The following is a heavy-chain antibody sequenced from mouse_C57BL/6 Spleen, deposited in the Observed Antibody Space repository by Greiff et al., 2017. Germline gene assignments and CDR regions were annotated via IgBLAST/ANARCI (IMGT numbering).Heavy chain of an antibody. Sequence: QVQLQQSGAELVKPGASVKISCKASGYAFSSYWMNWVKQRPGTGLEWIGQIYPGDGDTNYNGKFKGKATLTADKSSSTAYMQLSSLTSEDSAVYFCARSLLLAWFAYWGQGTLVTVSA. CDR1: GYAFSSYW. D-gene: IGHD2-12*01. CDR3: ARSLLLAWFAY. J-gene: IGHJ3*01. CDR2: IYPGDGDT. V-gene: IGHV1-80*01.